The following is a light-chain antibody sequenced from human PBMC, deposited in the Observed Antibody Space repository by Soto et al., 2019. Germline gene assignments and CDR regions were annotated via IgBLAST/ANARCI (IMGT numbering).Light chain of an antibody. CDR2: KAS. CDR3: QQYSRYPWT. Sequence: DIQMTQSPSTLSASVGDRVTITCRASQTFSTSLAWYQQKPGQAPKLLIYKASSLESGVPSRFSGSGSGTEFTLTISSLQPDDFATYYCQQYSRYPWTFGQGTKVEIK. J-gene: IGKJ1*01. CDR1: QTFSTS. V-gene: IGKV1-5*03.